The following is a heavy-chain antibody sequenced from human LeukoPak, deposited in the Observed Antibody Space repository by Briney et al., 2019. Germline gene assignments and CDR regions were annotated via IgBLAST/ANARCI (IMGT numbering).Heavy chain of an antibody. CDR1: GFTFRSYW. D-gene: IGHD3-3*01. CDR2: INSDGSTT. Sequence: GGSLRLSCAASGFTFRSYWMHWVRQAPGKGLVWVSRINSDGSTTNYADSVKGRFTISRDNAKNTLYLQMNSLRAEDTAVYYCARAPYFDIWSGYPPDYWGQGTLVTVSS. V-gene: IGHV3-74*01. J-gene: IGHJ4*02. CDR3: ARAPYFDIWSGYPPDY.